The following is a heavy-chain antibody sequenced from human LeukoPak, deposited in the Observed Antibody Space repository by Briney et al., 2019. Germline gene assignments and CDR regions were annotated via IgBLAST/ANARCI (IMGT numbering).Heavy chain of an antibody. CDR3: ARSQTWVRGVIIPGWFDP. CDR2: MNPNSGNT. CDR1: GYTFTSYD. V-gene: IGHV1-8*03. J-gene: IGHJ5*02. Sequence: GASVKVSCKASGYTFTSYDINWVRQATGQGLEWMGWMNPNSGNTGYAQKFQGRVTITRNTSISTAYMELSRLRSDDTAVYYCARSQTWVRGVIIPGWFDPWGQGTLVTVSS. D-gene: IGHD3-10*01.